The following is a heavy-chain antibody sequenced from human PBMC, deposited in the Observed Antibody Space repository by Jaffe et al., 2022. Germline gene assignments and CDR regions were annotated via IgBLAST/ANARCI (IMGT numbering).Heavy chain of an antibody. V-gene: IGHV3-74*01. CDR3: ARGGADYGEDYYYYMDV. J-gene: IGHJ6*03. CDR1: GFTFSSYW. Sequence: EVQLVESGGGLVQPGGSLRLSCAASGFTFSSYWMHWVRQAPGKGLVWVSRINSDGSSTSYADSVKGRFTISRDNAKNTLYLQMNSLRAEDTAVYYCARGGADYGEDYYYYMDVWGKGTTVTVSS. CDR2: INSDGSST. D-gene: IGHD4-17*01.